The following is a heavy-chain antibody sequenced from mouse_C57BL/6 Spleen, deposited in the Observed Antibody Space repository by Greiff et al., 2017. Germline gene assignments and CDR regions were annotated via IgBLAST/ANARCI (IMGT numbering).Heavy chain of an antibody. CDR3: AIGSYYYGSSSWFAY. CDR2: ISYDGSN. Sequence: EVKLQESGPGLVKPSQSLSLTCSVTGYSITSGYYWNWIRQFPGNKLEWMGYISYDGSNNYNPSLKNRISITRDTSKNQFFLKLNSVTTEDTATYYCAIGSYYYGSSSWFAYWGQGTLVTVSA. V-gene: IGHV3-6*01. D-gene: IGHD1-1*01. CDR1: GYSITSGYY. J-gene: IGHJ3*01.